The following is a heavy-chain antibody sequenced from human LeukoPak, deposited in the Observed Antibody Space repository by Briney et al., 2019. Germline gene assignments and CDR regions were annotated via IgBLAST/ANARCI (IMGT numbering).Heavy chain of an antibody. CDR3: AHEGNDCSGGSCYSVGYGY. CDR1: GFSLSTSGVG. D-gene: IGHD2-15*01. J-gene: IGHJ4*02. Sequence: SGPTLVKPTQTLTLTCTFSGFSLSTSGVGVGWIRQPPGKALEWLALIYWDDDKRYSPSLKSRLTITKDTSKNQVVLTMTNMDPVDTATYYCAHEGNDCSGGSCYSVGYGYWGQGTLVTVSS. V-gene: IGHV2-5*02. CDR2: IYWDDDK.